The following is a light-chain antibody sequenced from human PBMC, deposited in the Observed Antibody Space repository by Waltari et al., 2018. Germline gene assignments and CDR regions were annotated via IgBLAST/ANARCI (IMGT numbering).Light chain of an antibody. Sequence: QTVVTQEPSLSVSPGGTVTLTCALSSGSVSSTSYPTWYQQTPGRPPRMFWYKGISRCSGVPDRCSGSILGNTAALTITGAQADDESDYYCSMYMGSGVWVFGGGTKLTVL. CDR1: SGSVSSTSY. V-gene: IGLV8-61*01. CDR2: KGI. J-gene: IGLJ3*02. CDR3: SMYMGSGVWV.